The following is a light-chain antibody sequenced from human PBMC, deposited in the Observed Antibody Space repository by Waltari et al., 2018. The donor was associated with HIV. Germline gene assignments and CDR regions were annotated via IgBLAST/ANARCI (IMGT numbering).Light chain of an antibody. J-gene: IGKJ2*01. Sequence: EIVLTQSPGTLSLSPGERATLSCRASQSVSSSYLAWYQQKPGQAPRLLIYGASSRATGIPDRFSGSGSGTDFTLTISRLEPEDFAVYYCQQYGSSLFGYTFGQGTKLEIK. CDR3: QQYGSSLFGYT. CDR2: GAS. CDR1: QSVSSSY. V-gene: IGKV3-20*01.